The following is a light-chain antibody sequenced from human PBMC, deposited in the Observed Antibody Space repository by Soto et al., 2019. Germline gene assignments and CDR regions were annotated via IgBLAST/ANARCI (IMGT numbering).Light chain of an antibody. CDR3: QPYGSSLFT. CDR2: DAS. Sequence: EIVLTQSPATLSLSPGERANLSCRASQSVSSYLAWYQQKPGQAPRLLIYDASNRATGIPARFSGSGSGTDFTLTISSLEPEDFAVYYCQPYGSSLFTFGGGTKVEIK. CDR1: QSVSSY. J-gene: IGKJ4*01. V-gene: IGKV3-11*01.